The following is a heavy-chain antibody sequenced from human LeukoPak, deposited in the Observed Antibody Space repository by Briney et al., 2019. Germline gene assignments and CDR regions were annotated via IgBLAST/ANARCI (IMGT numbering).Heavy chain of an antibody. V-gene: IGHV1-46*01. Sequence: ASVKVSCKASGYTFTSYYMHWVRQAPGQGLEWIGIINPSGGSTSYAQKFQGRVTMTRDTSTSTVYMELSSLRSEDTAVYYCARIIVGAIDAFDIWGQGTMVTVSS. CDR3: ARIIVGAIDAFDI. CDR1: GYTFTSYY. J-gene: IGHJ3*02. D-gene: IGHD1-26*01. CDR2: INPSGGST.